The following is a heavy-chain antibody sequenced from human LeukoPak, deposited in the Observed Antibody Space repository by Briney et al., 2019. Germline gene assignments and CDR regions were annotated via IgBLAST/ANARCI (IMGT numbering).Heavy chain of an antibody. D-gene: IGHD6-19*01. J-gene: IGHJ3*02. CDR1: GGSFSGYY. CDR2: INHSGST. V-gene: IGHV4-34*01. Sequence: PSETLSLTCAVYGGSFSGYYWSWLRQPPGKGLEWIGEINHSGSTNYNPSLKSRVTISVDTSKYQFSLKLSSVAAADTAVYYCARVGWYNAFDIWGQGTMVTVSS. CDR3: ARVGWYNAFDI.